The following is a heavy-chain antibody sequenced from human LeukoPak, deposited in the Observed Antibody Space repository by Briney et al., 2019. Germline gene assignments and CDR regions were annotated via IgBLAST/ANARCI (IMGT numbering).Heavy chain of an antibody. D-gene: IGHD5-18*01. CDR3: AKDSGYSFGFDY. Sequence: GGSLRLSCAASGFTFSSYAITWVRQAPGKGLEWVSTISGSAVGTYYADSVKGRFTISRDNSKNTVYLQMNTLRAEDTAVYYCAKDSGYSFGFDYWGQGTLVTVSS. V-gene: IGHV3-23*01. J-gene: IGHJ4*02. CDR1: GFTFSSYA. CDR2: ISGSAVGT.